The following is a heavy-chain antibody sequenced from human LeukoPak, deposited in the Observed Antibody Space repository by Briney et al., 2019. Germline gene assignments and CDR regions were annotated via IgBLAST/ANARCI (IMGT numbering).Heavy chain of an antibody. Sequence: ASVKVSCKGSGYTFTGNYMHWVRQAQGQGQEWMGRINPNSGGTNYAKKFQGRGTMTRDTSISTAYMELSRLTSDDTAVYYCARDYYDSSGGFDYWGQGTLVTVSS. J-gene: IGHJ4*02. CDR2: INPNSGGT. CDR3: ARDYYDSSGGFDY. V-gene: IGHV1-2*06. CDR1: GYTFTGNY. D-gene: IGHD3-22*01.